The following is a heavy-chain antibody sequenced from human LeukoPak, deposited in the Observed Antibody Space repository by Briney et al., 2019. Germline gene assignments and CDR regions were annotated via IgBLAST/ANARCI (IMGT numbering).Heavy chain of an antibody. CDR1: GYTFTSYD. CDR2: MNPNSGNT. D-gene: IGHD3-9*01. CDR3: ARGSRVLRYFDWTY. J-gene: IGHJ4*02. V-gene: IGHV1-8*01. Sequence: ASVKVSCKASGYTFTSYDINWVRQATGQGLEWMGWMNPNSGNTGYAQKFQGRVTMTRNTSISTAYMELSSLRSEDTAVYYCARGSRVLRYFDWTYWGQETLVTVSS.